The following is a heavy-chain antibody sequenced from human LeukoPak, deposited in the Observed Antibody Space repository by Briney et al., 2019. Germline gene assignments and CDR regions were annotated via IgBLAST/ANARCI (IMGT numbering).Heavy chain of an antibody. CDR2: ISSSGGSI. CDR1: GRTLSSYE. J-gene: IGHJ4*02. Sequence: AGGSLRLSCAASGRTLSSYEMTWVRQAPGKGLEWVSYISSSGGSIYYADSVKGRFTISRDNAKNSLYLQMNSLRAEDTAVYYCAGGYGYGGWDYWGQGTLVTVSS. CDR3: AGGYGYGGWDY. D-gene: IGHD5-18*01. V-gene: IGHV3-48*03.